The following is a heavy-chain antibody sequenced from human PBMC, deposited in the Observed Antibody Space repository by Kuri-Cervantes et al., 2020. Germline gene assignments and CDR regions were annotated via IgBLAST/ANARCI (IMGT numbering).Heavy chain of an antibody. CDR1: GFTFSDYY. V-gene: IGHV3-11*01. CDR2: IISSGSTI. D-gene: IGHD6-13*01. Sequence: GGSLRLSCAASGFTFSDYYMSWIRQAPGKGLEWVSYIISSGSTIYYADSVKGRFTISRDNAKNSLYLQMNSLRAEDTAVYYCARGRAYSSSWIDYWGQGTLVTVSS. CDR3: ARGRAYSSSWIDY. J-gene: IGHJ4*02.